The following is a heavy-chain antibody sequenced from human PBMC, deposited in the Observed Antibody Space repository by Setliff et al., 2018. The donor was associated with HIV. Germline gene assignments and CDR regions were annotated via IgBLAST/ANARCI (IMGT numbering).Heavy chain of an antibody. CDR3: ARDRSSGWSKDWFDT. V-gene: IGHV4-4*07. D-gene: IGHD6-19*01. J-gene: IGHJ5*02. Sequence: PSETLSLTCTVSGGSISSYYWSWTRQPAGKGLEWIGHIYISGSTNYNPSFNSRVTMSVDTSKNQFSLRLTSVTAADTAMYHCARDRSSGWSKDWFDTWGQGILVTVSS. CDR1: GGSISSYY. CDR2: IYISGST.